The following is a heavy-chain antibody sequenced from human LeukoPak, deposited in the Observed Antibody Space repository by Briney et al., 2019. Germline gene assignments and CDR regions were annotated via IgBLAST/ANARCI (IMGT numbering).Heavy chain of an antibody. D-gene: IGHD5-24*01. Sequence: SETLSLTCSVSGGSINSYYWSWIRQPPGKGLECIGYIHYTGSTNYNPSLKSRVTISVDTSKNQFSLKLRSVTAADTAVYYCARRLEKATIFDFDYWGQGTLVTVSP. CDR3: ARRLEKATIFDFDY. V-gene: IGHV4-59*08. J-gene: IGHJ4*02. CDR1: GGSINSYY. CDR2: IHYTGST.